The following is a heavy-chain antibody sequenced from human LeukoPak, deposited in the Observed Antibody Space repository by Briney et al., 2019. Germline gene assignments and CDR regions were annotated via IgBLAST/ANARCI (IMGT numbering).Heavy chain of an antibody. Sequence: GGSLRLSCAASGFTFSSYSMNWVRQAPGKGLEWVSYISSSSSTIYYADSVKGRFTISRDNAKNSLYLQMNSLRAEDTAVYYCARHDMAFPGPLGGFVLPWGQGTLVTVSS. CDR3: ARHDMAFPGPLGGFVLP. D-gene: IGHD3-22*01. CDR2: ISSSSSTI. J-gene: IGHJ4*02. CDR1: GFTFSSYS. V-gene: IGHV3-48*01.